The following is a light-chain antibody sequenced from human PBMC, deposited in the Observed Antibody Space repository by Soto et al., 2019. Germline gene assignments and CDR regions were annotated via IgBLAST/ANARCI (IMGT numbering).Light chain of an antibody. CDR3: QQYDNWPPT. J-gene: IGKJ2*01. CDR2: GAS. Sequence: EIVMTQSPATLSVSPGERATLSCRASQSVSSNLAWYQQKPGQTPRLLIYGASTRATGIPARFSGSGSGTEFTLTFSSLLSEDFAIYYCQQYDNWPPTFGQGTKLEIK. V-gene: IGKV3-15*01. CDR1: QSVSSN.